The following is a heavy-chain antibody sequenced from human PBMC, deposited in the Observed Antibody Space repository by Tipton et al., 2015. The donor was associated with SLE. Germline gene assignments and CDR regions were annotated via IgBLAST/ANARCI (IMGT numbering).Heavy chain of an antibody. J-gene: IGHJ6*02. CDR3: AKQLAPYYYGMDV. CDR1: GFTVSGIY. CDR2: ISPGGSA. V-gene: IGHV3-53*05. Sequence: SLRLSCVASGFTVSGIYLTWVRQAPGKGLQWVSVISPGGSAYYADSVKGRFTISRDNSKNTLYLQMNSLRAEDTAVYYCAKQLAPYYYGMDVGGQGTTVTVSS. D-gene: IGHD6-6*01.